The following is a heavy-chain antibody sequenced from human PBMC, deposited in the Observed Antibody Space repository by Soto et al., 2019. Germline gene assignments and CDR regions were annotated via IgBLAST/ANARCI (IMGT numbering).Heavy chain of an antibody. D-gene: IGHD1-26*01. J-gene: IGHJ4*02. Sequence: EVQLLESGGGLVQPGGSLRLSCAASGFTFSSYAMRWVRQAPGKGLEWVSAISGSGGSTYYADSVKGRFTISRDNPKNTLYLQTNSVRAEDTAVYYCARRGSGSYYGCWGQGTLVTVSA. CDR1: GFTFSSYA. CDR3: ARRGSGSYYGC. CDR2: ISGSGGST. V-gene: IGHV3-23*01.